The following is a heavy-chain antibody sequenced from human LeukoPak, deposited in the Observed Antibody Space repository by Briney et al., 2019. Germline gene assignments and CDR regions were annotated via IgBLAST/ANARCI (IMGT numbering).Heavy chain of an antibody. V-gene: IGHV4-34*01. CDR2: INHSGST. CDR3: ARLLGSSGYYAIYYYMDV. D-gene: IGHD3-22*01. Sequence: PSETLSLTCAVYGGSFSGYYWSWIRQPPGKGLEWIGEINHSGSTNYNPSLKSRVTISVDTSKNQFSLKLSSVTAADTAVYYCARLLGSSGYYAIYYYMDVWGKGTTVTISS. CDR1: GGSFSGYY. J-gene: IGHJ6*03.